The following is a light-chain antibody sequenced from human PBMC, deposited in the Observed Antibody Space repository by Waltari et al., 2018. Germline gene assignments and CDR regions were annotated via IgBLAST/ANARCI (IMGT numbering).Light chain of an antibody. Sequence: DIVMTQSPDSLAVSLGERATINCKSSQSVFHTNNNNYLAWYQQKPGHPPKLLIYWASTRESGVPDRFSGSGSGTDFTLAISSLQAEDVAVYYCQQYYSAPNTFGQGTNVEIK. J-gene: IGKJ2*01. V-gene: IGKV4-1*01. CDR1: QSVFHTNNNNY. CDR2: WAS. CDR3: QQYYSAPNT.